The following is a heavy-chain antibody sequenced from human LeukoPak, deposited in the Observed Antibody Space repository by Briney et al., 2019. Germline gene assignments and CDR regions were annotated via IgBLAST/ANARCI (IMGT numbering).Heavy chain of an antibody. CDR3: AGRWFGEPVDY. CDR1: RFTFSSYG. D-gene: IGHD3-10*01. CDR2: ISYDGSNK. V-gene: IGHV3-30*03. Sequence: GGSLRLSCAASRFTFSSYGMHWVRRAPGKGLEWVAVISYDGSNKYYADSVKGRFTISRDNSKNTLYLQMNSLRAEDTAVYYCAGRWFGEPVDYWGQGTLVTVSS. J-gene: IGHJ4*02.